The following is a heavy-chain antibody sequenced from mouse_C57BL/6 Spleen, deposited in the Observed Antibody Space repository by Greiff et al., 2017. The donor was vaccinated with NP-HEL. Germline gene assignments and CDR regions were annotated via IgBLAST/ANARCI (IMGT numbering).Heavy chain of an antibody. V-gene: IGHV1-59*01. CDR3: ARFITTERYFDV. Sequence: QVQLQQPGAELVRPGTSVKLSCKASGYTFTSYWMHWVKQRPGQGLEWIGVIDPSDSYTNYNQKFKGKATLTVDTSSSTAYMQLSSLTSEDSAVYYCARFITTERYFDVWGTGTTGTVSS. CDR2: IDPSDSYT. J-gene: IGHJ1*03. CDR1: GYTFTSYW. D-gene: IGHD1-1*01.